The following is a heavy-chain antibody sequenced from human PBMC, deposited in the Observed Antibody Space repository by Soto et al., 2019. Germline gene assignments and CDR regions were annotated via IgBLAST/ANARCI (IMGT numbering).Heavy chain of an antibody. CDR2: IDWDDDK. CDR1: GFSLSTSGMC. V-gene: IGHV2-70*01. J-gene: IGHJ4*02. Sequence: SGPTLVNPTQPLTLTCTFSGFSLSTSGMCVSWIRQPPGKALEWLALIDWDDDKYYSTSLKTRLTISKDTSKNQVVLTMTNMDPVDTATYYCARGKTYDSSGYYYLYLDYWGQGTPVTVSS. CDR3: ARGKTYDSSGYYYLYLDY. D-gene: IGHD3-22*01.